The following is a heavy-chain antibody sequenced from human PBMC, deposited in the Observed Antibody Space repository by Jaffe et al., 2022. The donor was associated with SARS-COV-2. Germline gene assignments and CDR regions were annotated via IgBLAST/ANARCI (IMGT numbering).Heavy chain of an antibody. CDR1: GFSLSTNGMG. Sequence: QITLKESGPTLVKPTQTLTLTCTFSGFSLSTNGMGVGWIRQPPGKALEWLALIYWDDDKRYNPSLKSRLTITKDTSKNQVVLTMTNMDPVDTATYYCARTPYAPGSLYYFDSWGQGTLVTVSS. J-gene: IGHJ4*02. D-gene: IGHD3-10*01. V-gene: IGHV2-5*02. CDR3: ARTPYAPGSLYYFDS. CDR2: IYWDDDK.